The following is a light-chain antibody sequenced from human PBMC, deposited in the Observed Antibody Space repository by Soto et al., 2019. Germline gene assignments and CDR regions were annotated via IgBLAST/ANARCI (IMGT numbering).Light chain of an antibody. CDR1: QSVSSY. CDR2: DAS. J-gene: IGKJ1*01. V-gene: IGKV3-11*01. CDR3: QQRSNWPPTWT. Sequence: EIVLTQSPATLCLSPGERATLSCRASQSVSSYLAWYQQKPGQAARLLIYDASNRATGIPARFSGSGSGTDFTLTISSLEPEDFAVYYCQQRSNWPPTWTFGQGTKVEIK.